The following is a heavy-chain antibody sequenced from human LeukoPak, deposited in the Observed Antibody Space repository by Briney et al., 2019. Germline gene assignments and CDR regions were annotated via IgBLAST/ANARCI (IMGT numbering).Heavy chain of an antibody. D-gene: IGHD3-22*01. Sequence: GGSLRLSCAASGFTFSSYEMNWVRQAPGKGLEWVSYISSSGSTIYYAVSVKGRFTISRDNAKNSLYLQMNSLRAEDTAVYYCARDGGDYYDSSGLDYWGQGTLVTVSS. V-gene: IGHV3-48*03. CDR1: GFTFSSYE. CDR3: ARDGGDYYDSSGLDY. J-gene: IGHJ4*02. CDR2: ISSSGSTI.